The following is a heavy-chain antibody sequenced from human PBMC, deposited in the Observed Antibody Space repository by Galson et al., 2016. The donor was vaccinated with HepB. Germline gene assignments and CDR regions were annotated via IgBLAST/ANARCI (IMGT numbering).Heavy chain of an antibody. J-gene: IGHJ5*02. V-gene: IGHV3-23*01. CDR3: AKVTYDWGNFYQTEFDP. Sequence: SLRLSCAASGFTFNTYGMSWVRQAPGKGLEWVSAIGARGRPIYADSMKGRFILSRDNSKNTVWLQMNSLRAEDTAVYYCAKVTYDWGNFYQTEFDPWGRGTLVTVSS. CDR1: GFTFNTYG. CDR2: IGARGRP. D-gene: IGHD3-10*01.